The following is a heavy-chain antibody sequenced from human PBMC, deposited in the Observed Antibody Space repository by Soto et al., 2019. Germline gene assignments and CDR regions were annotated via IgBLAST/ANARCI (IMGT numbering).Heavy chain of an antibody. D-gene: IGHD2-2*01. V-gene: IGHV1-69*01. Sequence: QVQLVQSGAEVKKPGSSVKVSCKASGGTFSSYAISWVRQAPGQGLEWMGGIIPIFGTANYAQKFQGRVTITADESTSTAYMELSSLRSDDTAVYYCARDRRGCSSTSCSLDYYYGMDVWGQGTTVTVSS. J-gene: IGHJ6*02. CDR3: ARDRRGCSSTSCSLDYYYGMDV. CDR1: GGTFSSYA. CDR2: IIPIFGTA.